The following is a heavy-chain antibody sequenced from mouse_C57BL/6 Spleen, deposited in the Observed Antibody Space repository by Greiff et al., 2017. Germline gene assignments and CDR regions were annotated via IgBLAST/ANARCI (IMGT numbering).Heavy chain of an antibody. J-gene: IGHJ2*01. Sequence: DVKLVEPGPELVKPGASVQISCKASGYSFTGYYMNWVKQSPEKSLEWIGVINPSTGGPTYTQQFKAKATLTVDKSPSTAYMQLKSLTSEDSAVDYCTRSRYYGSDFDDWGQGTTRTGSS. CDR2: INPSTGGP. CDR1: GYSFTGYY. D-gene: IGHD1-1*01. CDR3: TRSRYYGSDFDD. V-gene: IGHV1-42*01.